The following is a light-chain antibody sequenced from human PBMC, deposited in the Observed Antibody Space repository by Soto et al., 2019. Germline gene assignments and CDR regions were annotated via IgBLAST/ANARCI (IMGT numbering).Light chain of an antibody. J-gene: IGLJ2*01. V-gene: IGLV2-8*01. CDR1: SSDVGGYND. CDR2: EVS. Sequence: QSALTQPPYASGSPGQSVTISCTGTSSDVGGYNDVSWYQQHPGKAPKLMIYEVSKRPSGVPDRFSGSKSGNTASLTVSGLQAEDEADYYCSSYAGSNNLVFGGGTKLTVL. CDR3: SSYAGSNNLV.